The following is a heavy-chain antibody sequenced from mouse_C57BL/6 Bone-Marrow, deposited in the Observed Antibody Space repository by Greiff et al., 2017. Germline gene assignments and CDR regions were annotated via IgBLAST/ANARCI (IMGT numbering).Heavy chain of an antibody. D-gene: IGHD1-1*01. CDR1: GFTFSSYA. V-gene: IGHV5-4*01. CDR3: AAPLFITTVVAGDYAMDY. J-gene: IGHJ4*01. CDR2: ISDGGSYT. Sequence: EVHLVESGGGLVKPGGSLKLSCAASGFTFSSYAMSWVRQTPEKRLEWVATISDGGSYTYYPDNVKGRFTFSRDNATNTLYLQMSHLKSEDTAMYYCAAPLFITTVVAGDYAMDYWGQGTSVTVSS.